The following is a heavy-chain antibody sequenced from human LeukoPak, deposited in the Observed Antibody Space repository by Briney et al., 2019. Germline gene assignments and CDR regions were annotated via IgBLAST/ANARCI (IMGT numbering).Heavy chain of an antibody. J-gene: IGHJ4*02. CDR3: AGGGWFETLFDY. V-gene: IGHV3-21*04. Sequence: PGGSLRLSCAASGFTFSSYGMHWVRQAPGKGLEWVSSISSSSSYIYYADSVKGRFTISRDNAKNSLYLQMNSLRAEDTAVYYCAGGGWFETLFDYWGQGTLVTVSS. CDR1: GFTFSSYG. D-gene: IGHD3-10*01. CDR2: ISSSSSYI.